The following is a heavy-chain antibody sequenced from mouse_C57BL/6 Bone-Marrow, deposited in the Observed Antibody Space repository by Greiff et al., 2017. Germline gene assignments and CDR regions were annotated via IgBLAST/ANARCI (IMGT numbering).Heavy chain of an antibody. J-gene: IGHJ1*03. CDR2: ISSGSSTI. V-gene: IGHV5-17*01. D-gene: IGHD1-1*01. CDR1: GFTFSDYG. Sequence: EVHLVESGGGLVKPGGSLKLSCAASGFTFSDYGMPWVRQAPEKGLEWVAYISSGSSTIYYADTVKGRFTISRDNAKNTLFLQMTSLRSEDTAMYYCAVYYYGSRRYFDVWGTGTTVTVSS. CDR3: AVYYYGSRRYFDV.